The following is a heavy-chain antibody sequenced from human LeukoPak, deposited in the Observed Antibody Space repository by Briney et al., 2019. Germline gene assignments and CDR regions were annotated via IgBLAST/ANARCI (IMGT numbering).Heavy chain of an antibody. CDR2: IDHSGST. V-gene: IGHV4-34*01. CDR3: ARGIAAAGTHY. CDR1: GGSFSGYY. D-gene: IGHD6-13*01. J-gene: IGHJ4*02. Sequence: PSETLSLTCAVYGGSFSGYYWSWIRQPPGKGLEWIGEIDHSGSTNYNPSLKSRVTVSVDTSKNQFSLKLSSVTAADTAVYYCARGIAAAGTHYWGQGTLVTVSS.